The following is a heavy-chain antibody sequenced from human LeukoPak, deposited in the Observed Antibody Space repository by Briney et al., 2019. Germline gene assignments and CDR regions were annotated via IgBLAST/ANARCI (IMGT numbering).Heavy chain of an antibody. CDR3: AAGYSSGWFLFDY. J-gene: IGHJ4*02. Sequence: SVKVSCKASGGTFSSYAISWVRQAPGQGLEWMGRINPNSGGTNYAQKFQGRVTMTRDTSISTAYMELSRLRSDDTAVYYCAAGYSSGWFLFDYWGQGTLVTVSS. V-gene: IGHV1-2*06. CDR1: GGTFSSYA. D-gene: IGHD6-19*01. CDR2: INPNSGGT.